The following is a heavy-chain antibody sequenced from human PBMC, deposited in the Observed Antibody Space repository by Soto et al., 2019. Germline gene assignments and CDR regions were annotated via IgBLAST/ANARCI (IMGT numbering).Heavy chain of an antibody. CDR1: GFTFSSYG. Sequence: GGSLRLSCAASGFTFSSYGMHWVRQAPGKGLEWVAVIWYDGSNKYYADSVKGRFTISRGNSKNTLYLQMNSLRAEDTAVYYCARVVYSGSYTAWYYYGMDVWGQGTTVTVSS. V-gene: IGHV3-33*01. J-gene: IGHJ6*02. CDR3: ARVVYSGSYTAWYYYGMDV. CDR2: IWYDGSNK. D-gene: IGHD1-26*01.